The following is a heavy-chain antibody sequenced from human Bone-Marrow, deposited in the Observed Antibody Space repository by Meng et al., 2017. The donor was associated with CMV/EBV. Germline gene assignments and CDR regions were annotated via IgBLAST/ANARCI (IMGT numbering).Heavy chain of an antibody. J-gene: IGHJ4*02. CDR2: INPNSGGT. CDR1: GYIFTGYY. CDR3: ARLHRLTGHTNLDY. Sequence: ASVKVTCKASGYIFTGYYMHRVRRAPGQGLEWMGWINPNSGGTNYAQKLQGRVTMTRDTCISTAYMVLSRLRSDDTAVYYCARLHRLTGHTNLDYWGQGKLVTRLL. D-gene: IGHD6-25*01. V-gene: IGHV1-2*02.